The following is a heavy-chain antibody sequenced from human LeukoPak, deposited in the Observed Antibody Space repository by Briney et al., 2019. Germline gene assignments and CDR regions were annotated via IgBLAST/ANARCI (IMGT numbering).Heavy chain of an antibody. CDR2: IYHSGST. CDR1: GGSISSGGYS. CDR3: ARGGDYDLLVY. Sequence: SETLSLTCAVSGGSISSGGYSWSLIRPPPGKRLEWIGYIYHSGSTYYNPSLKSRATISVDRPKNQFSLKLSSVTAADTAVYFCARGGDYDLLVYWGRGTLVSVCS. V-gene: IGHV4-30-2*01. J-gene: IGHJ4*02. D-gene: IGHD2-21*02.